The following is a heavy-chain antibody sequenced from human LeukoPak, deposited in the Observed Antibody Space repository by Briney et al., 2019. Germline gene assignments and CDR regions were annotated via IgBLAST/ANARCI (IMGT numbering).Heavy chain of an antibody. CDR3: ARRAGAYSHPYDY. CDR2: ISGSGGST. Sequence: GSLTLSCAASGFTFSSYAMSWVRPAPGKGLEWVSAISGSGGSTYYADSVKGRFTISRDNSKNTLYLQMNSLRAEDTAVYYCARRAGAYSHPYDYWGQGTLVTVSS. D-gene: IGHD4/OR15-4a*01. J-gene: IGHJ4*02. CDR1: GFTFSSYA. V-gene: IGHV3-23*01.